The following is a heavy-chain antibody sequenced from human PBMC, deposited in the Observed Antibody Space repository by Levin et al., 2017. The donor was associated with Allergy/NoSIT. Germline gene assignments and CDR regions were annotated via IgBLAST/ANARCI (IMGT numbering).Heavy chain of an antibody. CDR3: ARVLWQQPPALKYYYYYGMDV. CDR1: GFTFSSYA. V-gene: IGHV3-30*04. D-gene: IGHD2-21*01. CDR2: ISYDGSNK. J-gene: IGHJ6*02. Sequence: GGSLRLSCAASGFTFSSYAMHWVRQAPGKGLEWVAVISYDGSNKYYADSVKGRFTISRDNSKNTLYLQMNSLRAEDTAVYYCARVLWQQPPALKYYYYYGMDVWGQGTTVTVSS.